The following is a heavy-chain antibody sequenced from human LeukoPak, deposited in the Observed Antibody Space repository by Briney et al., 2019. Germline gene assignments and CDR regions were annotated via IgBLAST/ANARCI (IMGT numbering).Heavy chain of an antibody. CDR2: VYYSGST. CDR1: GVSISNYY. Sequence: SETLSLTCTVSGVSISNYYWSWIRQPPGKGMEWIGYVYYSGSTNYNPSLKSRVTMSVDTSKNQFSLKLSSVTAADTAVYYCARERLGDAFDIWGQGTMVTVSS. J-gene: IGHJ3*02. CDR3: ARERLGDAFDI. D-gene: IGHD2-21*01. V-gene: IGHV4-59*12.